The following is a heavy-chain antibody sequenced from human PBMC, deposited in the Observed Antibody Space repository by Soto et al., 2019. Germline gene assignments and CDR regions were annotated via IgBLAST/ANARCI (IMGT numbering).Heavy chain of an antibody. V-gene: IGHV4-38-2*01. CDR1: GYSISSGYY. D-gene: IGHD2-21*02. J-gene: IGHJ4*02. CDR3: VRLSFCSRTYDCGNDD. CDR2: IYHNGRT. Sequence: SETLSLTCAVSGYSISSGYYWGWVQQPPGQGQEWIGTIYHNGRTYYNPSLNSRVTMSVDTSKNQFSLRLSSVTAADTAVYYCVRLSFCSRTYDCGNDDWGQGTLVTVSS.